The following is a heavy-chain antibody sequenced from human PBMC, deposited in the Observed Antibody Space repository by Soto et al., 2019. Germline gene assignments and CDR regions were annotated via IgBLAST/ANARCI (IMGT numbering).Heavy chain of an antibody. Sequence: PGGSLRLSCAASGFTVSSKYMNWVRRAPGKGLEWVSIIWSAGLTYYADSVRGRFTISRDISKNILFLQMNNLRAEDSAIYYCARELPPDLWGQGTLVTV. V-gene: IGHV3-53*01. CDR1: GFTVSSKY. J-gene: IGHJ5*02. CDR3: ARELPPDL. D-gene: IGHD2-15*01. CDR2: IWSAGLT.